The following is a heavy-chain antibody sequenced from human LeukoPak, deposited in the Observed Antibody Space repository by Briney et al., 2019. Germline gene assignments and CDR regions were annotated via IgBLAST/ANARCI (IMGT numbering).Heavy chain of an antibody. J-gene: IGHJ3*02. Sequence: PGGSLRLSCAASGLTFDHPGMSSVRHAPGKGLESHSGINWNGRRTGYADALKCRCTISRDNAKNSLYLQMNRLRAEDTALYHCARVRAGPSWAAAGKVGAFDIWVQGTMVTVSS. D-gene: IGHD6-13*01. CDR1: GLTFDHPG. CDR3: ARVRAGPSWAAAGKVGAFDI. CDR2: INWNGRRT. V-gene: IGHV3-20*01.